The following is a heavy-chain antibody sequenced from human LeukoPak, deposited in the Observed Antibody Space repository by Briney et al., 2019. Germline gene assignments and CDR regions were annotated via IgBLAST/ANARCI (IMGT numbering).Heavy chain of an antibody. Sequence: GGSLRLSCAASGFTFSSYWMHWVRQAPGKGLVWVSRINSDGSSTSYADSVKGRFTISRDNAKNTLYLQMNSLRAEDTAVYYCATTFTIFGVYYGMDVWGQGTTVTVSS. CDR2: INSDGSST. CDR3: ATTFTIFGVYYGMDV. D-gene: IGHD3-3*01. V-gene: IGHV3-74*01. CDR1: GFTFSSYW. J-gene: IGHJ6*02.